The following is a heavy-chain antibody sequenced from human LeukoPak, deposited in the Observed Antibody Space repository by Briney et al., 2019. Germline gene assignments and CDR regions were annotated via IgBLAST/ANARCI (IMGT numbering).Heavy chain of an antibody. J-gene: IGHJ4*02. CDR1: GGSISSYY. Sequence: KPSETLSLTCTVSGGSISSYYWSWIRQPPGKGLEWIGEINHSGSTNYNPSLKSRVTISVDTSKNQFSLKLGSVTAADTAVYYCASGVYYFDYWGQGTLVTVSS. CDR3: ASGVYYFDY. CDR2: INHSGST. V-gene: IGHV4-34*01.